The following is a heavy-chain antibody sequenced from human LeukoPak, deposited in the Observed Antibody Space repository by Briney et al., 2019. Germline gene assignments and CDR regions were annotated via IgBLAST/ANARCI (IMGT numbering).Heavy chain of an antibody. CDR3: GRDSFETDIDY. CDR1: GFSFSTYW. D-gene: IGHD1-14*01. CDR2: IKEDGSET. V-gene: IGHV3-7*01. J-gene: IGHJ4*02. Sequence: GGSLRLSCAASGFSFSTYWMSWVRQAPGKGLEWVANIKEDGSETYYVDSLRGRFTISRDNVKNSLYLQINSLRAEDTAVYYCGRDSFETDIDYWGQGTLVTVSS.